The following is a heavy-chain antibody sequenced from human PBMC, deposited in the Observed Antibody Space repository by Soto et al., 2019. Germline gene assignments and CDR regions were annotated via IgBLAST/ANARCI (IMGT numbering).Heavy chain of an antibody. V-gene: IGHV3-15*01. CDR2: IKSKTDGGTT. Sequence: PGGSLRLSCAASGFTFSNAWMSWVRQAPGKGLEWVGRIKSKTDGGTTDYAAPVKGRFTISRDDSKNTLYLQMNSLKTEDTAVYYCTTRITMVRGVKASSASDYWGQGTLVTVSS. J-gene: IGHJ4*02. CDR1: GFTFSNAW. D-gene: IGHD3-10*01. CDR3: TTRITMVRGVKASSASDY.